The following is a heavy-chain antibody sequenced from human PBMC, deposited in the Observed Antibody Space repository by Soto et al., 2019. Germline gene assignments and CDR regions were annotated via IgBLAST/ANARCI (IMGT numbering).Heavy chain of an antibody. J-gene: IGHJ4*02. D-gene: IGHD1-26*01. Sequence: QVQLVESGGGVVQPGRSLRLSCAASGFTFSSYGMHWVRQAPGKGLEWVAVISYDGSNKYYADSVKGRFTISRDNSKNTLYLQMNSLRAEDTAVYYCAKDSGSYSVSDHWGQGTLVTVSS. CDR1: GFTFSSYG. V-gene: IGHV3-30*18. CDR3: AKDSGSYSVSDH. CDR2: ISYDGSNK.